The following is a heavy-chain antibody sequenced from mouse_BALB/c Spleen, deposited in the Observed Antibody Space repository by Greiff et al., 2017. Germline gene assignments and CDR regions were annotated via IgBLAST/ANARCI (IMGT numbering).Heavy chain of an antibody. CDR1: GFNIKDTY. J-gene: IGHJ2*01. Sequence: EVKLQESGAELVKPGASVKLSCTASGFNIKDTYMHWVKQRPEQGLEWIGRIDPANGNTKYDPKFQGKATITADTSSNTAYLQLSSLTSEDTAVYYCNGPFDYWGQGTTLTVSS. CDR2: IDPANGNT. V-gene: IGHV14-3*02. CDR3: NGPFDY.